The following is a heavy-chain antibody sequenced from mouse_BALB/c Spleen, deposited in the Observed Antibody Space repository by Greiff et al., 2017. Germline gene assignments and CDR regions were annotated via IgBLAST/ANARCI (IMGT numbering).Heavy chain of an antibody. J-gene: IGHJ3*01. CDR2: ISNLAYSI. V-gene: IGHV5-15*02. Sequence: EVMLVESGGGLVQPGGSRKLSCAASGFTFSDYGMAWVRQAPGKGPEWVAFISNLAYSIYYADTVTGRFTISRENAKNTLYLEMSSLRSEDTAMYYCAREGYGNQAWFAYWGQGTLVTVSA. CDR1: GFTFSDYG. CDR3: AREGYGNQAWFAY. D-gene: IGHD2-10*02.